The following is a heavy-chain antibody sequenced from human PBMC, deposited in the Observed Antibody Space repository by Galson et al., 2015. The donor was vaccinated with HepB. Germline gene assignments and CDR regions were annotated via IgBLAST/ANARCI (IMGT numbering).Heavy chain of an antibody. CDR1: GFTFSSYS. V-gene: IGHV3-21*01. CDR3: ARDRRIAAAGTNYYYYGMDV. CDR2: ISSGSSYI. J-gene: IGHJ6*02. Sequence: SLRLSCAASGFTFSSYSMNWVRQAPGKGLEWVSSISSGSSYIYYADSVKGRFTISRDNAKNSLYLQMNSLRAEDTAVYYCARDRRIAAAGTNYYYYGMDVWGQGTTVTVSS. D-gene: IGHD6-13*01.